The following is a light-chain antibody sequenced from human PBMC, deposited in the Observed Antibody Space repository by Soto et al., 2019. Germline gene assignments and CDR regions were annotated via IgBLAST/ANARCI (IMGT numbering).Light chain of an antibody. Sequence: DIQMTQSPSSLSASVGDRVTITCRASQAIASRLAWYQQKPGKAPTSLIYDASTLQTEIPSRFSGSGSGTDFTLTISGLQPEDSATYYCQQYNSYPLTFGGGTMVEIK. CDR1: QAIASR. CDR3: QQYNSYPLT. CDR2: DAS. V-gene: IGKV1D-16*01. J-gene: IGKJ4*01.